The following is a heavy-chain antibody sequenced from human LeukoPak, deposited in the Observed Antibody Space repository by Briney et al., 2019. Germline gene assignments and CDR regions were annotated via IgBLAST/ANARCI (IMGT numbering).Heavy chain of an antibody. V-gene: IGHV1-69*13. CDR1: GGTFSSYA. Sequence: ASVKVSCKASGGTFSSYAISWVRQAPGQGLEWMGGIIPIFGTANYAQKFQGRVTITADESTSTAYMELSSLRSEDTAVYYCARDGTMVRGVISGFDPWGQGTLVTVSS. J-gene: IGHJ5*02. CDR2: IIPIFGTA. D-gene: IGHD3-10*01. CDR3: ARDGTMVRGVISGFDP.